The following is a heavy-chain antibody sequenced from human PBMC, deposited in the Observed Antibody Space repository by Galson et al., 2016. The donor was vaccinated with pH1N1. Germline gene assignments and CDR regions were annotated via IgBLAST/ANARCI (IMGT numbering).Heavy chain of an antibody. CDR1: GFSLSTSGVG. V-gene: IGHV2-5*02. CDR3: AHSAYGDFGGYFDD. J-gene: IGHJ4*02. D-gene: IGHD4-17*01. Sequence: PALVKPTQTLTLTCTFSGFSLSTSGVGVGWIRQPPGKALEWLAPIYWDDDKRYRPSLKGRLTITKDTSKNRVVLTMTNVDPVDTATYDCAHSAYGDFGGYFDDWGQGTLVTVSS. CDR2: IYWDDDK.